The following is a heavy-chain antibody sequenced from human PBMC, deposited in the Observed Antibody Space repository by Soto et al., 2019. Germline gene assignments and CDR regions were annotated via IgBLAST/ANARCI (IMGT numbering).Heavy chain of an antibody. CDR1: GFTFRTYG. J-gene: IGHJ2*01. CDR2: ISYDGSNK. CDR3: AKGHRDDLVGATTGGWYFDL. V-gene: IGHV3-30*18. D-gene: IGHD1-26*01. Sequence: QVQLVESGGGVVQPGRSLRLSCAASGFTFRTYGMHWVRQAPGKGLEWVAVISYDGSNKYYVDSVKGRFTISRDNSKNTLYLQMNSLRAEDTAVYYCAKGHRDDLVGATTGGWYFDLWGRGTLDTVSS.